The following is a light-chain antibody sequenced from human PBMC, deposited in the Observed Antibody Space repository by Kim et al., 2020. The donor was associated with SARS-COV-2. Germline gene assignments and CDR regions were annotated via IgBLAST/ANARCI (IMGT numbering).Light chain of an antibody. CDR3: NSYTSSTTWV. Sequence: GRSTTISCTGASSDVGGDKYVSWYQQHPGKAPKLMIYDVSNRPSGVSNRFSGSKSGNTAPLTISGLQAEDEAHYYCNSYTSSTTWVFGGGTKLTVL. V-gene: IGLV2-14*03. CDR2: DVS. CDR1: SSDVGGDKY. J-gene: IGLJ3*02.